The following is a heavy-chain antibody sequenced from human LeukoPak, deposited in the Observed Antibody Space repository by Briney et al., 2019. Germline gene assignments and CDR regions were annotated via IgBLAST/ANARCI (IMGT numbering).Heavy chain of an antibody. V-gene: IGHV1-8*01. CDR3: ARGILWFGVLFH. CDR2: MNPNSGNT. Sequence: ASVKVSCKASGYTFTSYDINWVRQATGQGLEWMGWMNPNSGNTGYAQKFQGRVTMTRNTSISTAYMELSSLRSEDTAVYYCARGILWFGVLFHWGQGTLVTVSS. J-gene: IGHJ4*02. CDR1: GYTFTSYD. D-gene: IGHD3-10*01.